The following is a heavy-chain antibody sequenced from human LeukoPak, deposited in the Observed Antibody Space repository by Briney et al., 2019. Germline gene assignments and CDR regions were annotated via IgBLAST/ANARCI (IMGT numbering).Heavy chain of an antibody. D-gene: IGHD3-10*01. V-gene: IGHV3-66*01. CDR2: IYSGGST. CDR1: GFTVSSNY. Sequence: PGGSLRLSCAASGFTVSSNYMSWVRQAPGKGLEWVSVIYSGGSTYYADSVKGRFTISRDNSKNTLYLQMNSLRAEDAAVYYCARDRGSGSYFLDYWGQGTLVTVSS. CDR3: ARDRGSGSYFLDY. J-gene: IGHJ4*02.